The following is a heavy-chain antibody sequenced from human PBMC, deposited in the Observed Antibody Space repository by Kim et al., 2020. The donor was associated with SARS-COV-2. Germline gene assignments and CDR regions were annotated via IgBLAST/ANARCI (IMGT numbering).Heavy chain of an antibody. D-gene: IGHD6-13*01. J-gene: IGHJ6*02. CDR1: GYTFTSYD. CDR3: ATKPAAAATMRGGYYYYGMDV. Sequence: ASVKVSCKASGYTFTSYDINWVRQATGQGLEWMGWMNPNSGNTGYAQKFQGRVTMTRNTSISTAYMELSSLRSEDTAVYYCATKPAAAATMRGGYYYYGMDVWGQGTTVTVSS. V-gene: IGHV1-8*01. CDR2: MNPNSGNT.